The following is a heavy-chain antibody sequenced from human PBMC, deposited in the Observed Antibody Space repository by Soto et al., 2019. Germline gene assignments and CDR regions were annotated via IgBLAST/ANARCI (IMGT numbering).Heavy chain of an antibody. CDR1: GGTFSSYA. J-gene: IGHJ4*02. CDR2: IIPIFGTA. D-gene: IGHD3-16*02. CDR3: ARGPYDYVWGSYRPFDY. V-gene: IGHV1-69*01. Sequence: QVQLVQSGAEVKKPGSSVKVSCKASGGTFSSYAISWVQQAPGQGLEWMGGIIPIFGTANYAQKFQGRVTITADESTSTAYMELSSLRSEDTAVYYCARGPYDYVWGSYRPFDYWGQGTLVTVSS.